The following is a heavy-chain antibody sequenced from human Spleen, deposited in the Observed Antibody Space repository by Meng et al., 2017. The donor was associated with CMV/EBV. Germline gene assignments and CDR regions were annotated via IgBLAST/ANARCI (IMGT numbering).Heavy chain of an antibody. CDR2: INPNSGGA. Sequence: ASVKVSCKASGYTFTDYYIHWVRQAPGQGLEWMGWINPNSGGANYVQKFQGRVTMTRDTSISTAYMELSRLRSEDTAVYYCAREGLASLNCGGDCYSVRWWFDPWGQGTLVTVSS. V-gene: IGHV1-2*02. D-gene: IGHD2-21*01. CDR3: AREGLASLNCGGDCYSVRWWFDP. CDR1: GYTFTDYY. J-gene: IGHJ5*02.